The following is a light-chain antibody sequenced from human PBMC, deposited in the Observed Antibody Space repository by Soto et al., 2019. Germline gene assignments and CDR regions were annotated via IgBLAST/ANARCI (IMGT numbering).Light chain of an antibody. CDR3: QQYYHWGLS. Sequence: VMTQSPANLSVSPGEGVTLFCRANQNVASNIAWYQVKPAQPPRLLIYASSTRSTGIPATFSGSGSGTQFSLNISSLQSEESAVYYCQQYYHWGLSFGGGTKVEI. V-gene: IGKV3D-15*01. CDR2: ASS. J-gene: IGKJ4*01. CDR1: QNVASN.